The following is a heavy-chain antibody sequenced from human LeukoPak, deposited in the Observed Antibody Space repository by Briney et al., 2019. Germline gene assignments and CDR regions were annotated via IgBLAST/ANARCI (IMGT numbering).Heavy chain of an antibody. CDR1: GFTFSNYY. V-gene: IGHV3-11*04. D-gene: IGHD3-9*01. CDR2: ISSSGTTM. CDR3: ARGAGVITILNLFDY. Sequence: SGGSLRLSCAASGFTFSNYYMSWIRQAPGKGLEWVSYISSSGTTMYYADSVKGRFTISRDNAKNSLYLQMNSLRAEDTAVYYCARGAGVITILNLFDYWGQGTLVTVSS. J-gene: IGHJ4*02.